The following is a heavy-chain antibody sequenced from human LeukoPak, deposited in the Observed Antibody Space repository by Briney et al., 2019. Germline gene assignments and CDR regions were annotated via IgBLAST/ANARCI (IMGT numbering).Heavy chain of an antibody. J-gene: IGHJ3*02. CDR2: IWYDGSNK. CDR3: ASRSYYDILTGSRGDDAFDI. D-gene: IGHD3-9*01. CDR1: GFTFSSYG. Sequence: PGGSLRLSCAASGFTFSSYGMHWVRQAPGKGLERVAVIWYDGSNKYYADSVKGRFTISRDNSKNTLYLQMNSLRAEDTAVYYCASRSYYDILTGSRGDDAFDIWGQGTMVTVSS. V-gene: IGHV3-33*01.